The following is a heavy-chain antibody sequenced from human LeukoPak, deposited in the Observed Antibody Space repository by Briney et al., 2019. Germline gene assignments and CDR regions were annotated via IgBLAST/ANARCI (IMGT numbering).Heavy chain of an antibody. V-gene: IGHV4-34*01. CDR3: ARPGYYDSSGYSPFDY. CDR1: GGSFSGYY. D-gene: IGHD3-22*01. Sequence: PSETLSLTCAVYGGSFSGYYWSWIRQPPGKGLEWIGEINHSGSTNYNPSLKSRVTISVDTSKNQFSLKLSSVTAADTAVHYCARPGYYDSSGYSPFDYWGQGTLVTVSS. CDR2: INHSGST. J-gene: IGHJ4*02.